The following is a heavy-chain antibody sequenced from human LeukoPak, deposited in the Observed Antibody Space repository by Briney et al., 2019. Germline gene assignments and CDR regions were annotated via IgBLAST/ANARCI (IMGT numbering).Heavy chain of an antibody. CDR2: INPNSGGT. CDR3: ARVHLPSRSVLRYFDWFPPDDAFDI. J-gene: IGHJ3*02. V-gene: IGHV1-2*02. Sequence: ASVKVSCKASGYTFTGYYMHWVRQAPGQGLEWMGWINPNSGGTNYAQKFQGRVTMTRDTSISTAYMELSRLRSDDTAVYYRARVHLPSRSVLRYFDWFPPDDAFDIWGQGTMVTVSS. CDR1: GYTFTGYY. D-gene: IGHD3-9*01.